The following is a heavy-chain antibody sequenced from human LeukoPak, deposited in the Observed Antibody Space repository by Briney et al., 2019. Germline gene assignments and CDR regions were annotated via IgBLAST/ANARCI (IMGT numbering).Heavy chain of an antibody. D-gene: IGHD3-22*01. V-gene: IGHV1-2*02. J-gene: IGHJ4*02. Sequence: ASVKVSCKASGYTFTGYYMHRVRQAPGQGLEWMGWINPNSGGTNYAQKFQGRVTMTRDTSISTAYMELSRLRSDDTAVYYCARDRWLGDSSGVFDYRGQGTLVTVSS. CDR1: GYTFTGYY. CDR3: ARDRWLGDSSGVFDY. CDR2: INPNSGGT.